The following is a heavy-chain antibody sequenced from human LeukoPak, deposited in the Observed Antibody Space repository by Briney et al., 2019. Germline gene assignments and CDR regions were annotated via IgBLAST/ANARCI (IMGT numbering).Heavy chain of an antibody. CDR2: VKQDGSEK. CDR3: ARVVAANPYYYYGMDV. CDR1: GFTFSNYW. D-gene: IGHD2-15*01. V-gene: IGHV3-7*01. Sequence: PGGSLRLSCAASGFTFSNYWVGWVRQAPGKGLEWVANVKQDGSEKFYVDSVKGRFTISRDNAKNSLYLQMNSLRAEDTAVYYCARVVAANPYYYYGMDVWGQGTTVTVSS. J-gene: IGHJ6*02.